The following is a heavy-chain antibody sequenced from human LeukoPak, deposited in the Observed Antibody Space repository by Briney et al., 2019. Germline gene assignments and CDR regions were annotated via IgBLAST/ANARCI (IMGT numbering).Heavy chain of an antibody. CDR2: IRYDGSNK. CDR1: GFTFSRYV. V-gene: IGHV3-30*02. D-gene: IGHD4-17*01. J-gene: IGHJ6*03. CDR3: AKDLPTVSGSGYYMDV. Sequence: GGSLRLSSAASGFTFSRYVMHWVRQAPGKGLEWGAFIRYDGSNKYYADSVKGRFTISRDNSKNTLYLQMNSLRAEDTAVYYCAKDLPTVSGSGYYMDVWGKGTTVTVSS.